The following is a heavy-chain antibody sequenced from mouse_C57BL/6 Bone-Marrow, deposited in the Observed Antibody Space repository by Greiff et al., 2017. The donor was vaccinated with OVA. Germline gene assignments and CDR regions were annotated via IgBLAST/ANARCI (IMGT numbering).Heavy chain of an antibody. J-gene: IGHJ3*01. V-gene: IGHV5-17*01. Sequence: EVHLVESGGGLVKPGGSLKLSCAASGFTFSDYGMHWVRQAPEKGLEWVAYISSGSSTIYYADTVKGRFTLAGDNAKNTLFLQMTSLRSEDAAMYYCARQGWFAYWGQGTLVTVSA. CDR3: ARQGWFAY. CDR1: GFTFSDYG. CDR2: ISSGSSTI.